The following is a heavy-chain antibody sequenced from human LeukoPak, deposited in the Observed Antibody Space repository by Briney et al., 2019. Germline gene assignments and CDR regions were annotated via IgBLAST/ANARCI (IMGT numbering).Heavy chain of an antibody. CDR3: AKDRGRGVWPAFDI. CDR2: ITGSGDTT. CDR1: GFTFSLYA. V-gene: IGHV3-23*01. Sequence: PGGSLRLSCAASGFTFSLYAMSWVRQAPGKGLEWISGITGSGDTTHHADSVKGRFTISRDNSKNTLYLQMNSLRAEDTAVYYCAKDRGRGVWPAFDIWGQGTMVTVSS. J-gene: IGHJ3*02. D-gene: IGHD3-10*01.